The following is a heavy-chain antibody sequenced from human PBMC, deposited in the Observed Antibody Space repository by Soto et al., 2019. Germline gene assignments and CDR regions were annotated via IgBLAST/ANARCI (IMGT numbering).Heavy chain of an antibody. CDR2: ISAYNGNT. J-gene: IGHJ6*03. V-gene: IGHV1-18*01. CDR3: AIIGDCSSTSCYGYYYMDV. Sequence: GASVKVSCKASGYTFTSYGISWVRQAPGQGLEWMGWISAYNGNTNYAQKLQGRVTMTTDTSTSTAYMELRSLRSDDTAVYYCAIIGDCSSTSCYGYYYMDVWGKGTTVTVSS. D-gene: IGHD2-2*01. CDR1: GYTFTSYG.